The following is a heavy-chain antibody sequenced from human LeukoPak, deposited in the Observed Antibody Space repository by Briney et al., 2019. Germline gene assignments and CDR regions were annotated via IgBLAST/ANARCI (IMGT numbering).Heavy chain of an antibody. D-gene: IGHD2-8*01. V-gene: IGHV4-34*01. Sequence: PSETLSLTRAVYGGSFSGYYWSWIRQPPGKGLEWIGEINHSGSTNYNPSLKSRVTISVDTSKNQFSLKLSSVTAADTAVYYCAREMRMVGNFDYWGQGTLVTVSS. CDR1: GGSFSGYY. CDR3: AREMRMVGNFDY. J-gene: IGHJ4*02. CDR2: INHSGST.